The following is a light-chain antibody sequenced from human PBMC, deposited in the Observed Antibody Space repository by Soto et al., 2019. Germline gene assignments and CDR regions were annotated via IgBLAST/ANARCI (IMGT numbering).Light chain of an antibody. Sequence: LTQPASVSGSPGQSITISYTGSSMDVGCYNCVSWYQQHPGKAPKLMIYDVSNRPSGVSNRFSGSKSGNTASLTISGLQAEDEADYYCSSYTSRSTLVFGTGTKVTVL. CDR3: SSYTSRSTLV. J-gene: IGLJ1*01. CDR2: DVS. V-gene: IGLV2-14*01. CDR1: SMDVGCYNC.